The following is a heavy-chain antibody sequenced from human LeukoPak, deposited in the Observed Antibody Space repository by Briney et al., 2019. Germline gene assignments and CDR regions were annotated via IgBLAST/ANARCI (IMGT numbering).Heavy chain of an antibody. CDR1: GGSISSGDYY. Sequence: SETLSLTCTVSGGSISSGDYYWSWVRQPPGKGLEWIGYIYYSGSTYYNSSLESRATISVDTSKNQFSLKLSSVTAADTAVYYCARLGNRRDVDYWGQGTLVTVSS. D-gene: IGHD5-24*01. V-gene: IGHV4-30-4*01. CDR2: IYYSGST. CDR3: ARLGNRRDVDY. J-gene: IGHJ4*02.